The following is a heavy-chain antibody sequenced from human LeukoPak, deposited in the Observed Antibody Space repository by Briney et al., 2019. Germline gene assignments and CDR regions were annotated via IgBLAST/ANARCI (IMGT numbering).Heavy chain of an antibody. D-gene: IGHD1-26*01. Sequence: ASVKVSCKASGYIFSGYYMHWVRQAPGQGLEWMGWINPNSGDTNYAQKFQGRVTMTRDTSISTAYMELSRLRSDDTAVYYCARHGWELEGFDYWGQGTLVTVSS. CDR3: ARHGWELEGFDY. CDR2: INPNSGDT. V-gene: IGHV1-2*02. J-gene: IGHJ4*02. CDR1: GYIFSGYY.